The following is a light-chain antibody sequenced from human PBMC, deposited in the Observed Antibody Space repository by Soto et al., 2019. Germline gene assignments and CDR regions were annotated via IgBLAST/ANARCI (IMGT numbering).Light chain of an antibody. V-gene: IGKV1D-12*01. CDR1: QDITNW. CDR3: QQASSFPIT. Sequence: IQMTQSPSSVSASVGDRVTITCRASQDITNWLAWYQQKPGKAPKLLIYAASNLQSGVPSRFSGSGSGTHFTLTISSLQPEDFAIYYCQQASSFPITFGQGTRLETK. J-gene: IGKJ5*01. CDR2: AAS.